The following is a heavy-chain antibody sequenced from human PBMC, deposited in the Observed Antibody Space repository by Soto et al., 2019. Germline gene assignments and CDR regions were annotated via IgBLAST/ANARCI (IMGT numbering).Heavy chain of an antibody. J-gene: IGHJ3*02. CDR1: GFTFSSYA. D-gene: IGHD2-15*01. V-gene: IGHV3-23*01. CDR2: ISGSGGST. CDR3: AAASYAFDI. Sequence: GESLKISCAASGFTFSSYAMSWVRQAPGKGLEWVSAISGSGGSTYYADSVKGRFTISRDNSKNTLYLQMNSLRAEDTAVYYCAAASYAFDIWGQGTMVTVSS.